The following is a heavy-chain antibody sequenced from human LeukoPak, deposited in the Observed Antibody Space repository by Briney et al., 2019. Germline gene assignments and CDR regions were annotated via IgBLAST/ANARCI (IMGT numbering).Heavy chain of an antibody. J-gene: IGHJ4*02. Sequence: AGGSLRLSCTAPGIILSSYGMNWGRQAPGKGLDWVSYISSSSSNISYADSVKGRFTISRDNAKDSLFLQMNSLRAEDTALYYCARDAVTGTTPFYFDYWGQGALVTVSS. CDR2: ISSSSSNI. CDR1: GIILSSYG. CDR3: ARDAVTGTTPFYFDY. D-gene: IGHD1-1*01. V-gene: IGHV3-48*01.